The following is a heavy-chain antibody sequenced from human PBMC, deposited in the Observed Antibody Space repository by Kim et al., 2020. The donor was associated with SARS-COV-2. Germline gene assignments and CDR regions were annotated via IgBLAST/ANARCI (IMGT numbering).Heavy chain of an antibody. D-gene: IGHD3-9*01. J-gene: IGHJ4*02. CDR3: ARVGETTGYYFAY. Sequence: LSLTCAASGITISNYWMHWARQAPGKGLVWVSRISSDGTSTSYADSVKGRFTISRDNARNTLFLQMNSLRDEDTAVYYCARVGETTGYYFAYWGQGVLVTVSS. V-gene: IGHV3-74*01. CDR1: GITISNYW. CDR2: ISSDGTST.